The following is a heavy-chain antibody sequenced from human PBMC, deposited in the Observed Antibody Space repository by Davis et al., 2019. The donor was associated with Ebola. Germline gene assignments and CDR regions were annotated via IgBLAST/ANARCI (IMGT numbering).Heavy chain of an antibody. CDR3: ARAYQVYTANL. J-gene: IGHJ3*01. D-gene: IGHD5-18*01. Sequence: PSETLSLTCTVSGGSISSYYWSWIRQPPGKGLEWIGYIYYSGSTNYNPSLKSRVTISVDTSKNQFSLKLSSVTAADTAVYYCARAYQVYTANLWGQGTMVTVSS. CDR2: IYYSGST. CDR1: GGSISSYY. V-gene: IGHV4-59*12.